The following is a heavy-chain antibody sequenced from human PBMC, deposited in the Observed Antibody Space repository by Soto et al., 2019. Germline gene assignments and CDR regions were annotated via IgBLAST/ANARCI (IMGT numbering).Heavy chain of an antibody. CDR1: GGSFSGYY. J-gene: IGHJ4*02. Sequence: QVQLQQWGAGLLKPSETLSLTCAVSGGSFSGYYWSWIRQPPGKGLEWIGEMNDSGSTKYNASLESRVAISVDTSKGHSSLTLPSVTAADTAVYYCASPRWNYIYWGQGTLVAVSS. D-gene: IGHD1-7*01. CDR2: MNDSGST. V-gene: IGHV4-34*01. CDR3: ASPRWNYIY.